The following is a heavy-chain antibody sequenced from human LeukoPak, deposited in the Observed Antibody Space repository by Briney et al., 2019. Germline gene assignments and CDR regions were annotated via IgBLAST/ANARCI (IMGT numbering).Heavy chain of an antibody. CDR3: ARDSPGGNNFDY. Sequence: PGGSLRLSCAASGFTFSSYSMNWVRQAPGKGLEWVSSISSSSSYIYYADSVKGRFTISRDNAKNSLYLQMNSLRAEDTAVYYCARDSPGGNNFDYWGQGTLVTVSS. V-gene: IGHV3-21*01. J-gene: IGHJ4*02. D-gene: IGHD4-23*01. CDR2: ISSSSSYI. CDR1: GFTFSSYS.